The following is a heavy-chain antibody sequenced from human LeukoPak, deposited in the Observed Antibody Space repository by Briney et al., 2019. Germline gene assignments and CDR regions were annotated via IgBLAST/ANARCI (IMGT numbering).Heavy chain of an antibody. CDR2: IPYCGSNK. D-gene: IGHD3-16*01. V-gene: IGHV3-30*18. J-gene: IGHJ5*02. CDR3: EKDLMGDNWFDP. CDR1: VFTFISYV. Sequence: GGALRLSFSASVFTFISYVIPRGRQAPGKVLGLVAVIPYCGSNKYYADALKGLVTSPVHKSRNPRYLQMNSLRAEHTAVSYCEKDLMGDNWFDPWGPGNLVTVSS.